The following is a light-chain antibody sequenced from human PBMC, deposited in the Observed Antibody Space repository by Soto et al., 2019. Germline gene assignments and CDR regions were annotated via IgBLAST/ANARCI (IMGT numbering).Light chain of an antibody. Sequence: DIRMTQSPASLSASVGDRVTVTCRASQNIDKYLHWYQQKPGKAPNLLIFSASILQSGVPSRFIGSGSGTEFTLTISGLQPEDFETYYCQQTYSNYVTFGQGTKVDI. CDR3: QQTYSNYVT. V-gene: IGKV1-39*01. CDR1: QNIDKY. J-gene: IGKJ1*01. CDR2: SAS.